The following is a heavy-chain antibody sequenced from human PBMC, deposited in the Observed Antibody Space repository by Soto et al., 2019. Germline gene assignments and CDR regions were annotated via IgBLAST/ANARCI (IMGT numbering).Heavy chain of an antibody. CDR1: GFTFTTYY. J-gene: IGHJ4*02. Sequence: QVRLVQSGAEVKKPGASVSISCKTSGFTFTTYYIHWVRQAPGQGLEWMGVIDPSGGSTTYAQKFQGRITITSDMSTSTVYMELSSLRSEDTAVYYCARVPYDTTGYYAFWGQGTLVTVSS. CDR3: ARVPYDTTGYYAF. D-gene: IGHD3-22*01. CDR2: IDPSGGST. V-gene: IGHV1-46*01.